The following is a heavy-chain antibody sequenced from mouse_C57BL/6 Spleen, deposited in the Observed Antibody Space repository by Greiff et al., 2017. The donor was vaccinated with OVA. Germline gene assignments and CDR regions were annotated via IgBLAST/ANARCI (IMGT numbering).Heavy chain of an antibody. D-gene: IGHD3-2*02. CDR1: GYPFSSYW. CDR3: ARMGQLRLPDY. Sequence: QVQLQQSGAELVKPGASVKISCKASGYPFSSYWMNWVKQRPGKGLEWIGQIYPGDGDTNYNGKFKGKATLTADKSSSTAYMQLSSLTSEDSAVYFCARMGQLRLPDYWGQGTTLTVSS. CDR2: IYPGDGDT. J-gene: IGHJ2*01. V-gene: IGHV1-80*01.